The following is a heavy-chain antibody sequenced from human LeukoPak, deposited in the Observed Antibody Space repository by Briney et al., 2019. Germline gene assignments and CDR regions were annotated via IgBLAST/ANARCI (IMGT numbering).Heavy chain of an antibody. CDR3: AGAPAAGTHHFDY. D-gene: IGHD6-13*01. V-gene: IGHV3-53*01. CDR2: IYSGGST. CDR1: GFTVSSNY. Sequence: GGSLRLSCAASGFTVSSNYMSWVRQAPGKGLEWVSVIYSGGSTYYADSVKGRFTISRDNSKNTLYLQMNSLRAEDTAVYYCAGAPAAGTHHFDYWGQGTLVTVSS. J-gene: IGHJ4*02.